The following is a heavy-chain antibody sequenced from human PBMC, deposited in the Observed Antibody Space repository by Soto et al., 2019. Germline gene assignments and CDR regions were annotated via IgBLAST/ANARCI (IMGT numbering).Heavy chain of an antibody. CDR2: IYHSGST. D-gene: IGHD3-22*01. Sequence: QLQLQESGSGLVKPSQTLSLTCAVSGGSISSGGYSWSWIRQPPGKGPEWIGYIYHSGSTYYNPSLKSRVTISVDRSKNQFSLKLSSVTAADTAVYYCARVSSGYRDAFDIWGQGTMVTVSS. CDR3: ARVSSGYRDAFDI. J-gene: IGHJ3*02. CDR1: GGSISSGGYS. V-gene: IGHV4-30-2*01.